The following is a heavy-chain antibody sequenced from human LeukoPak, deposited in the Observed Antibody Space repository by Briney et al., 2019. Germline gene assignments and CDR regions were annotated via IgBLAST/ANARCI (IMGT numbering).Heavy chain of an antibody. CDR2: INHSGTT. CDR3: ARGRESVKYFSRVGGGYFDY. V-gene: IGHV4-34*01. Sequence: PSETLSLTCSVSGGSISNYYWTWIRQPPGKGLEWIGEINHSGTTNYNPSLKIRVTISVDTSKNQFSLKLTSVTAADTAVYYCARGRESVKYFSRVGGGYFDYWGQGTLVTVSS. D-gene: IGHD3-16*01. J-gene: IGHJ4*02. CDR1: GGSISNYY.